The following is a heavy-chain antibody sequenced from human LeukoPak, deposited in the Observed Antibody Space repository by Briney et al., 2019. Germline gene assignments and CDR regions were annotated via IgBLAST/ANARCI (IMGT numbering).Heavy chain of an antibody. CDR2: IIPIFGTA. Sequence: ATVKVSCKASGGTFSSYAISWVRQAPGQGLEWMGGIIPIFGTANYAQKFQGRVTITADESTSTAYMELSSLRSEDTAVYYCARETYFGAFDIWGQGTMVTVSS. D-gene: IGHD3-10*01. J-gene: IGHJ3*02. V-gene: IGHV1-69*13. CDR1: GGTFSSYA. CDR3: ARETYFGAFDI.